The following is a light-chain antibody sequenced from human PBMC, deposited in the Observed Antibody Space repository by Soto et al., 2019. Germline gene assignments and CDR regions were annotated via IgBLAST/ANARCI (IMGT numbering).Light chain of an antibody. CDR3: QQYYSYPRVT. J-gene: IGKJ4*01. V-gene: IGKV1-8*01. CDR1: QGISSY. Sequence: QMTQSPSSLSASVGDRVTITCRASQGISSYLAWYQQKPGKAPKLLIYAASTLQSGVPSRFSGSGSGTDFTLTISCLQSEDFATYYCQQYYSYPRVTFGGGTKVDIK. CDR2: AAS.